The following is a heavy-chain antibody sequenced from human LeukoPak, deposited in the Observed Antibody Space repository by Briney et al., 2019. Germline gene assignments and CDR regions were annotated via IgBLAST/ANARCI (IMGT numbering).Heavy chain of an antibody. D-gene: IGHD1-1*01. Sequence: SETLSLTCTVSGGSINSYSWSWIRQPPGKGLDWIGCIDYSGGTNYNPSLKSRLTISVDTSNNQFSLMLSSVTAADTAVYYCARHQLNFDYWGQGILVTVSS. CDR1: GGSINSYS. V-gene: IGHV4-59*08. CDR3: ARHQLNFDY. CDR2: IDYSGGT. J-gene: IGHJ4*02.